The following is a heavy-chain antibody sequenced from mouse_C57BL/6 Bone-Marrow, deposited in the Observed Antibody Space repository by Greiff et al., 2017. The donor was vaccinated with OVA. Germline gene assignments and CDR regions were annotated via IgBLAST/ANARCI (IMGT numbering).Heavy chain of an antibody. CDR1: GFTFSSYA. V-gene: IGHV5-4*03. CDR2: ISDGGSYT. CDR3: ARGGSSYLTY. Sequence: DVKLVESGGGLVKPGGSLKLSCAASGFTFSSYAMSWVRQTPEKRLEWVATISDGGSYTYYPDNVKGRFTISRDNAKNNLYLQMSHLKSEDTAMYYCARGGSSYLTYWGQGTLVTVSA. J-gene: IGHJ3*01. D-gene: IGHD1-1*01.